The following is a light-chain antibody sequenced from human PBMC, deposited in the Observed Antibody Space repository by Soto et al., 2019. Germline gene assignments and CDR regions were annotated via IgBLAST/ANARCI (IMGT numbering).Light chain of an antibody. V-gene: IGLV1-51*01. Sequence: QSVLTQPPSMSAAPGQKVSISCSGSTSNIGSKYVCWYQQLPGTAPKLLICDNNKRASGIPDRFSASKSGTSATLDITGLQTGDEADYYCGTWDTSLDAGVFGGGTQLTVL. CDR3: GTWDTSLDAGV. CDR2: DNN. J-gene: IGLJ3*02. CDR1: TSNIGSKY.